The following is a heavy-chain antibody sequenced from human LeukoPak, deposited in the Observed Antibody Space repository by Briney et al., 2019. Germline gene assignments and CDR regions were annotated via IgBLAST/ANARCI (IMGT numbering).Heavy chain of an antibody. CDR1: GFTFSNAW. D-gene: IGHD3-22*01. CDR2: ISYDGSNK. J-gene: IGHJ4*02. CDR3: ARDPVYDSSGSFDY. Sequence: GGSLRLSCAASGFTFSNAWMSWVRQAPGKGLEWVAVISYDGSNKYYADSVKGRFTISRDNSKNTLYLQMNSLRAEDTAVYYCARDPVYDSSGSFDYWGQGTLVTVSS. V-gene: IGHV3-30-3*01.